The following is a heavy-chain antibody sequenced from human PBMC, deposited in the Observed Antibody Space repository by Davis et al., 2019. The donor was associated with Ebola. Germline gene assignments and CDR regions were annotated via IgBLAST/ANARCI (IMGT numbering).Heavy chain of an antibody. CDR3: ARRLGVSKDTRHDH. CDR1: GGTSSSYA. J-gene: IGHJ4*02. V-gene: IGHV1-8*02. CDR2: MNPNSGNT. D-gene: IGHD2-15*01. Sequence: AASVKVSCKASGGTSSSYAINWVRQATGQGLEWMGWMNPNSGNTGYAQKFQGRVTMTRNTSISTAYMEVSSLRSEDTAVYYCARRLGVSKDTRHDHWGQGTLVTVSS.